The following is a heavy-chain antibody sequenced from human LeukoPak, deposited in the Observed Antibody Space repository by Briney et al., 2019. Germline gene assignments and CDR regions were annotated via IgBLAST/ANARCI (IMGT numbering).Heavy chain of an antibody. J-gene: IGHJ4*02. D-gene: IGHD3-3*01. CDR2: INHSGST. CDR3: ARLRVWSGSYPRLYYFDY. CDR1: GGSFSGYY. V-gene: IGHV4-34*01. Sequence: SETLSLTCAVYGGSFSGYYWSWIRQPPGKGLEWIGEINHSGSTNYNPSLKSRVTISVDTSKNQFSLKLSSVTAADTAVYYCARLRVWSGSYPRLYYFDYWGQGTLVTVSS.